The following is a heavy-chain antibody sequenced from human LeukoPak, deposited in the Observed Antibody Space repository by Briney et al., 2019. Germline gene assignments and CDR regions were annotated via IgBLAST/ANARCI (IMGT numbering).Heavy chain of an antibody. D-gene: IGHD3-16*01. V-gene: IGHV3-48*03. CDR3: ARSNYDYVWGTYYFDY. J-gene: IGHJ4*02. CDR1: GFTFSSYE. Sequence: GGSLRLSCAASGFTFSSYEMNWVRQAPGQGLEWVSYISSSGSTISYADSVKGRFTISRDNAKNSLYLQMNSLRAEDTAVYYCARSNYDYVWGTYYFDYWGQGTLVTVSS. CDR2: ISSSGSTI.